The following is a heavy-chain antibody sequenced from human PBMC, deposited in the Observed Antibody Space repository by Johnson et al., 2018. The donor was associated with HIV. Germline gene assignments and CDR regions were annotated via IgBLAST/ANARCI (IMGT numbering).Heavy chain of an antibody. CDR1: GFTFSNYA. J-gene: IGHJ3*02. CDR3: ARDQNIVLMVYAAPGAFDI. Sequence: QVHLVESGGGVVQPGRSLRLSCAASGFTFSNYAMHWVRQAPGKGLEWVAVISYDGSNEYYTDSVKGRFTISRDNSKNTLYLQMNSLRAEDTAVYYCARDQNIVLMVYAAPGAFDIWGQGTMVTVSS. V-gene: IGHV3-30-3*01. CDR2: ISYDGSNE. D-gene: IGHD2-8*01.